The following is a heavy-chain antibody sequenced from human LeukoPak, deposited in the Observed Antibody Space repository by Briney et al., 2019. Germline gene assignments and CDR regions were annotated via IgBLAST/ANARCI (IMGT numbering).Heavy chain of an antibody. Sequence: GGSLRLSCAASGFTFSSYGMSWVRQAPGKGLEYVSAIISNGGSTYYANSVKGRFTISRDNSKNTLYLQMGSLRAEDMAVYYCARDQRPYYYGSGSYGPFDPWGQGTLVTVSS. D-gene: IGHD3-10*01. CDR2: IISNGGST. CDR1: GFTFSSYG. CDR3: ARDQRPYYYGSGSYGPFDP. V-gene: IGHV3-64*01. J-gene: IGHJ5*02.